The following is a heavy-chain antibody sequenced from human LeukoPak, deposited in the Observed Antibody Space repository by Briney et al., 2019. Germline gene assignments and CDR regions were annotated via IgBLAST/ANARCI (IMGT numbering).Heavy chain of an antibody. CDR1: GYTFTGYY. J-gene: IGHJ3*02. D-gene: IGHD3-3*01. CDR2: INPNSGGT. Sequence: ASVKVSCKASGYTFTGYYMHWVRQAPGQGLKWMGWINPNSGGTNYAQKFQGRVTMTRDTSISTAFMELSRLRSDDTAVYYCARALTDDFWSGYSDAFDIWGQGTMVTVSS. CDR3: ARALTDDFWSGYSDAFDI. V-gene: IGHV1-2*02.